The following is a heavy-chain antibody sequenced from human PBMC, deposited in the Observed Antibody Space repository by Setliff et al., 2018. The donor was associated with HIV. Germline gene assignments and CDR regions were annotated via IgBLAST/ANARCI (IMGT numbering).Heavy chain of an antibody. V-gene: IGHV4-38-2*01. D-gene: IGHD4-17*01. CDR3: ARVWLHFGDDIPRFDP. J-gene: IGHJ5*02. CDR2: IYQTGTT. CDR1: GYSISSGYY. Sequence: KTSETLSLTCAVSGYSISSGYYWGWIRQPPGKGLEWIGSIYQTGTTYYNPSLRSRVTMSIDTSRNQFSLKLTSVTAADTAVYYCARVWLHFGDDIPRFDPWGQGILVTVSS.